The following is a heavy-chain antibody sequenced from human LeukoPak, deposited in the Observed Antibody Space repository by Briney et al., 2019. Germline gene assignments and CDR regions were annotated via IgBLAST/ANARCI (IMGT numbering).Heavy chain of an antibody. CDR3: ARGQLRFLEWLSFNWFDP. CDR1: GGSISSGSYY. J-gene: IGHJ5*02. V-gene: IGHV4-61*02. Sequence: SETLSLTCTVSGGSISSGSYYWSWIRQPPGKGLEWIGRIYTSGSTNYNPSLKSRVTVSVDTSKNQFSLKLSSVTAADTAVYYCARGQLRFLEWLSFNWFDPWGQGTLVTVSS. CDR2: IYTSGST. D-gene: IGHD3-3*01.